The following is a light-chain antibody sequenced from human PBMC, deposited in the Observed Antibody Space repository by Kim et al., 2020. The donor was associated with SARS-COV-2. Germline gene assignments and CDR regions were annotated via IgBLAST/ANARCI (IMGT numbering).Light chain of an antibody. V-gene: IGKV1-5*03. CDR3: QEYSSYSRT. CDR2: KAS. CDR1: QNIDTW. J-gene: IGKJ1*01. Sequence: ASVGDSVTITCRASQNIDTWLAWYQQKLEKAPNLLIYKASTLERVVPSRFSGSGSGTEFPLTIGCLQPDDFATYYCQEYSSYSRTFGQGTKVDI.